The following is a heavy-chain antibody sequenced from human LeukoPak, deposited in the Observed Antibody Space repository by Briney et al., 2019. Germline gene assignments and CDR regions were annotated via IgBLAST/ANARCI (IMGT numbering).Heavy chain of an antibody. CDR3: ARAFAGTGFGVVTSAYYLAS. J-gene: IGHJ4*02. Sequence: PSETLSLTCTVSGGSISSYYWSWIRQPAGKGLEWIGRIYTSGSTNYNPSLKSRVTMSVDTSKNQFSLKLSSVTAADTALYSWARAFAGTGFGVVTSAYYLASWGRGTLATVSS. CDR2: IYTSGST. CDR1: GGSISSYY. D-gene: IGHD2-21*02. V-gene: IGHV4-4*07.